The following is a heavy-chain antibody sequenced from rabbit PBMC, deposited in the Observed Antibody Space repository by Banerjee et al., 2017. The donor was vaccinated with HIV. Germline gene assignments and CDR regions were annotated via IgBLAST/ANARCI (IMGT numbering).Heavy chain of an antibody. CDR2: IITSSGST. CDR3: ARGDVGYAGWGYAPMDL. CDR1: GFDLSSCHY. Sequence: QSLEESGGGLVKPGASLTLTCTASGFDLSSCHYMCWVRQAPGKGLESVACIITSSGSTWYASWVNGRFTISKTSSTTVTLQMTSLTAADTATYFCARGDVGYAGWGYAPMDLWGPGTLVTVS. D-gene: IGHD4-2*01. J-gene: IGHJ6*01. V-gene: IGHV1S40*01.